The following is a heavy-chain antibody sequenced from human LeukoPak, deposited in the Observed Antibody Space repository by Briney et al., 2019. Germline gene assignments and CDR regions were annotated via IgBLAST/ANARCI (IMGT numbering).Heavy chain of an antibody. J-gene: IGHJ4*02. CDR3: ARSYCSGGSCYFRY. V-gene: IGHV1-18*01. CDR1: GYTFTSCG. Sequence: ASVKVSCKASGYTFTSCGISWVRQAPGQGLEWMGWISAYNGNTNYAQKLQGRVTMTTDTSTSTAYMELRSLRSDDTAVYYCARSYCSGGSCYFRYWGQGTLVTVPS. D-gene: IGHD2-15*01. CDR2: ISAYNGNT.